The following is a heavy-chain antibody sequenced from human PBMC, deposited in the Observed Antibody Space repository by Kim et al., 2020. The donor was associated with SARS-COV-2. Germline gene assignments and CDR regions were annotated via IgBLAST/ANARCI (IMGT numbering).Heavy chain of an antibody. D-gene: IGHD6-6*01. CDR3: VKDRQTSSSFFDY. CDR1: GFSFSDYF. J-gene: IGHJ4*02. CDR2: ISGDSVST. V-gene: IGHV3-11*06. Sequence: GGSLRLSCEASGFSFSDYFMSWIRQAPGKGLEWLSYISGDSVSTYYTDSVRGRFTISRENVKNVLYLQMNSLRAEDTALYYCVKDRQTSSSFFDYWGQGALVAVSS.